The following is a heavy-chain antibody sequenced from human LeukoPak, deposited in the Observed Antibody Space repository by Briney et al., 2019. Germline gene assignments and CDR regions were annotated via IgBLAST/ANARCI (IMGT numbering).Heavy chain of an antibody. D-gene: IGHD3-22*01. V-gene: IGHV4-59*01. CDR3: ARGRYYDSSGYFHKYYFDY. J-gene: IGHJ4*02. Sequence: PSETLSLTCTVSGGSISSYYWSWIRQPPGKGLEWIGYIYYSGSTNYNPSLKSRVTISVDTSKNQFSLKLSSVTAADTAVYYCARGRYYDSSGYFHKYYFDYWGQGTLVTVSS. CDR1: GGSISSYY. CDR2: IYYSGST.